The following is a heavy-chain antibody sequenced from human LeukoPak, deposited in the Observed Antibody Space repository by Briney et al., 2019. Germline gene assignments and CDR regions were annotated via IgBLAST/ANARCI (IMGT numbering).Heavy chain of an antibody. V-gene: IGHV3-23*01. CDR1: GISLSNYG. Sequence: GGSLRLSCAVSGISLSNYGMSWVRQAPGKGLEWVAGISDSGGRTNYADSVKGRFTISRDNPKNTLYLQMNSLRAEDTAVYFCAKRGVVIRVFLVGFHKEAYYFDSWGQGALVTVSS. CDR3: AKRGVVIRVFLVGFHKEAYYFDS. J-gene: IGHJ4*02. CDR2: ISDSGGRT. D-gene: IGHD3-10*01.